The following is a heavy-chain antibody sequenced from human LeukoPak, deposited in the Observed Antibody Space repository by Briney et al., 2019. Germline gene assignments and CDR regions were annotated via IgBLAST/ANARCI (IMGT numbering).Heavy chain of an antibody. CDR2: INHSGST. V-gene: IGHV4-34*01. D-gene: IGHD3-16*02. CDR1: GGSFSGYY. J-gene: IGHJ5*02. Sequence: KPSETLSLTCAVYGGSFSGYYWSWIRQPPGKGLEWIGEINHSGSTNYNPSLKSRVTISVDTSKNRFSLKLSSVTAADTAVYYCAGTMITFGGVIVIPDWFDPWGQGTLVTVSS. CDR3: AGTMITFGGVIVIPDWFDP.